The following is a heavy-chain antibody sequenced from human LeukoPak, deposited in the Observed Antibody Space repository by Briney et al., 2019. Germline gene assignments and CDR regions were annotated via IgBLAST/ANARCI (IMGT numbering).Heavy chain of an antibody. CDR1: GFTFDTYA. J-gene: IGHJ4*02. D-gene: IGHD3-10*01. CDR2: ISGSGGST. CDR3: AKVGEAVMVRGLSHFDS. V-gene: IGHV3-23*01. Sequence: PGGSLRLSCAASGFTFDTYAMTWVRQAARRGLEWVSTISGSGGSTYYADSVKGQFIISRDNSKNTLYLQMNSLRAEDTAVYYCAKVGEAVMVRGLSHFDSWGQGTLVTVSS.